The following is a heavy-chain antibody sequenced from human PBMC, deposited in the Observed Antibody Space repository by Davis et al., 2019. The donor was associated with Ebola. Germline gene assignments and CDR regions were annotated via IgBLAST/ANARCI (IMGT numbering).Heavy chain of an antibody. CDR2: ISYDGSNK. V-gene: IGHV3-30-3*01. J-gene: IGHJ4*02. CDR1: GFTFSSCW. D-gene: IGHD7-27*01. CDR3: ATDRNWDFDY. Sequence: PGGSLRLSCAASGFTFSSCWMHWVRQAPGKGLEWVAVISYDGSNKYYADSVKGRFTISRDNSKNTLYLQMNSLRAEDTAVYYCATDRNWDFDYWGQGTLVTVSS.